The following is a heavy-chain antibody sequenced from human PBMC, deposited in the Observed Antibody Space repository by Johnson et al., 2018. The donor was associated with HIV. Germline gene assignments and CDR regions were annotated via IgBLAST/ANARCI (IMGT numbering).Heavy chain of an antibody. Sequence: QMLLVESGGGVVQPGGSLRLSCAASGFTFSSYGMHWVRQAPGKGLEWVAFIRYDGSNKYYADSVKGRFTISRDNSKNTLYLQMNSLRAEDTAVYYCAKVLIVGTGERAFDIGGQGTMVTVSS. CDR3: AKVLIVGTGERAFDI. V-gene: IGHV3-30*02. J-gene: IGHJ3*02. D-gene: IGHD5-12*01. CDR1: GFTFSSYG. CDR2: IRYDGSNK.